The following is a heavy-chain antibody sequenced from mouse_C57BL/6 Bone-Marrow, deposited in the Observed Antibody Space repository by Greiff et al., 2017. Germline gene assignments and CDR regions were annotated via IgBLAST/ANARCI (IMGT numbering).Heavy chain of an antibody. Sequence: QVQLKQPGTELVKPGASVKLSCKASGYTFTSYWMHWVKQRPGQGLEWIGNINPSNGGTNYNEKFKSKATLTVDKSSSTAYMQLSSLTSEDSAVYYCASGGAFGSSPAWFAYWGQGTLVTVSA. D-gene: IGHD1-1*01. CDR2: INPSNGGT. CDR1: GYTFTSYW. CDR3: ASGGAFGSSPAWFAY. V-gene: IGHV1-53*01. J-gene: IGHJ3*01.